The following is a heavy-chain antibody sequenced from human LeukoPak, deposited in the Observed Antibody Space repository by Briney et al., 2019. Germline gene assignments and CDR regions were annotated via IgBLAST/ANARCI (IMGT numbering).Heavy chain of an antibody. Sequence: PSETLSLTCTVSGGSISSGGYYWSWIRQPPGKGLEWIGYIYHSGSTYYNPSLKSRVTTSVDRSKNQFSLKLSSVTAADTAVYYCAAHAGWGYSYGYPDYWGQGTLVTVSS. CDR3: AAHAGWGYSYGYPDY. D-gene: IGHD5-18*01. CDR2: IYHSGST. CDR1: GGSISSGGYY. V-gene: IGHV4-30-2*01. J-gene: IGHJ4*02.